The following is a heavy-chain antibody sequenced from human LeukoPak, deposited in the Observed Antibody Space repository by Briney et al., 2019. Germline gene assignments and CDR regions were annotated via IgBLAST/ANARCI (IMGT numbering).Heavy chain of an antibody. CDR2: MYAGDSAT. Sequence: GESLKISCWGSGYSFTTYWIAWVRQMPGKGLEWMGIMYAGDSATVYSPSFQGQVTISADKSISTAYLQWSSLKASDTAMYYCARPLKYYDILTGYYLGAFDIWGQGTMVTVSS. CDR3: ARPLKYYDILTGYYLGAFDI. D-gene: IGHD3-9*01. CDR1: GYSFTTYW. V-gene: IGHV5-51*01. J-gene: IGHJ3*02.